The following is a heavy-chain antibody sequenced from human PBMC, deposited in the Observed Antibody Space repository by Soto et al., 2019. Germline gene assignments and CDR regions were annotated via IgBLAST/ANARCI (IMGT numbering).Heavy chain of an antibody. CDR2: VYYSGNT. CDR3: ARKGAAASYAHYYMDV. V-gene: IGHV4-59*01. Sequence: SETLSLTCTVSGGSISPYYWSWIRQPPGKGLEWIGHVYYSGNTNYNPSLESRVTISVDTSRNQFSLNLTSATAADTAVYYCARKGAAASYAHYYMDVWGRGTTVTSP. J-gene: IGHJ6*03. D-gene: IGHD6-13*01. CDR1: GGSISPYY.